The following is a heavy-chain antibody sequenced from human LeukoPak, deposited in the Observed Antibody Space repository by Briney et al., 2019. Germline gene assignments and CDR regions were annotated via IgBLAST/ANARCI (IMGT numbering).Heavy chain of an antibody. CDR1: GFTFSSYW. D-gene: IGHD2-21*02. CDR3: AKDTHMVVVTATLDY. CDR2: ISYDGSNK. Sequence: PGGSLRLSCAASGFTFSSYWMHWVRQAPAKGLEWEAVISYDGSNKDYADSVKGRFTISRDNSKNTLYLQMNSLRAEDTAVYYCAKDTHMVVVTATLDYWGQGTLVTVSS. J-gene: IGHJ4*02. V-gene: IGHV3-30*18.